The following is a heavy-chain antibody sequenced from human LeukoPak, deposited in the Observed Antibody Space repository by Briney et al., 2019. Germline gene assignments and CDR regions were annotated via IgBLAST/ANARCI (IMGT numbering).Heavy chain of an antibody. D-gene: IGHD1-20*01. CDR2: IYSGGST. V-gene: IGHV3-53*01. CDR1: GFTVSSNY. J-gene: IGHJ4*02. Sequence: QPGGSLRLSCAASGFTVSSNYMSWVRQAPGKGLEWVSVIYSGGSTYYADSVRGRFTISRDNSKNTLYLQMNSLRAEDTAVYYCARGVDNWNYFDYRGQGTLVTVSS. CDR3: ARGVDNWNYFDY.